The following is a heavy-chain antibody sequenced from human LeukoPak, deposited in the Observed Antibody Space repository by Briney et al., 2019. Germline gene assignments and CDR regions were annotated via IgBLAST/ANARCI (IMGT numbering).Heavy chain of an antibody. CDR1: GYTFTNYD. D-gene: IGHD7-27*01. J-gene: IGHJ4*02. CDR2: MSPNSGNT. V-gene: IGHV1-8*01. CDR3: ARTPPNWGADY. Sequence: ASVKASCKTSGYTFTNYDINWVRQATGQGSEWMGWMSPNSGNTGYAQKFQGRVAMTMDTSIRTAYMELSSLRSEDTAVYYCARTPPNWGADYWGQGTLVTVSS.